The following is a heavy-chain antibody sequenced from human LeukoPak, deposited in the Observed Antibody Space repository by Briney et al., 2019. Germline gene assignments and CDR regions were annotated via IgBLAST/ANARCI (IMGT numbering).Heavy chain of an antibody. CDR3: ARETFGGNSDFDL. D-gene: IGHD4-23*01. CDR2: IYYSGST. CDR1: GDSISSGGYY. V-gene: IGHV4-31*03. J-gene: IGHJ2*01. Sequence: PQTLSLTCTVSGDSISSGGYYWSWIRQHPGKGLEWIGYIYYSGSTYYNPSLKSRVTISVNTSKNQFSLKLSSVTAADTAVYYCARETFGGNSDFDLWGRGTLVTVSS.